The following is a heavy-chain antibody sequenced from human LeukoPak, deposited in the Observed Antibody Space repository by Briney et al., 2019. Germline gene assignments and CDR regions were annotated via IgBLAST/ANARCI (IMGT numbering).Heavy chain of an antibody. J-gene: IGHJ4*02. D-gene: IGHD6-19*01. CDR2: ISYDGSNK. V-gene: IGHV3-30*04. CDR1: GFTFSSYA. Sequence: PGGSLRLSCAASGFTFSSYAMHWVRQAPGKGLEWVAVISYDGSNKYYADSVKGRFTISRDTFKNTLYLQMNSLRAEDTAVYYCARVSSAGTVRPFDYWGQGTLVTVSS. CDR3: ARVSSAGTVRPFDY.